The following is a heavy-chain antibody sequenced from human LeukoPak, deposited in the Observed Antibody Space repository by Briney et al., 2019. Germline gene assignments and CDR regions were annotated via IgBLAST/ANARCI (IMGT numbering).Heavy chain of an antibody. CDR1: GYSISSGYY. CDR3: AREVGSGYLFFDY. CDR2: IYHSGST. D-gene: IGHD3-22*01. Sequence: SETLSLTCTVSGYSISSGYYWGWIRQPPGKGLEWIGSIYHSGSTYYNPSLKSRVTISVDTSKNQFSLKLSSVTAADTAVYYCAREVGSGYLFFDYWGQGTLVTASS. J-gene: IGHJ4*02. V-gene: IGHV4-38-2*02.